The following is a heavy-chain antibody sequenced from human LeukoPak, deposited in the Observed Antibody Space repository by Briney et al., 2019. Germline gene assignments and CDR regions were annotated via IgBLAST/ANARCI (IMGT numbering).Heavy chain of an antibody. D-gene: IGHD2-2*01. Sequence: GGSLRLSCAASGFTFSDYYMSWIRQAPGKGLEWVSYISSSGSTIYYADSVKGRFTISRDNAKNSLYLQMNSLRAEDTAVYYCARARVVPAAPDWDYWGQGTLVTVSS. CDR1: GFTFSDYY. V-gene: IGHV3-11*04. CDR3: ARARVVPAAPDWDY. CDR2: ISSSGSTI. J-gene: IGHJ4*02.